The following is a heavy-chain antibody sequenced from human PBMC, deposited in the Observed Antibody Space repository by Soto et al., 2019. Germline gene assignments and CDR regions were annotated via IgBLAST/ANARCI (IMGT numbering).Heavy chain of an antibody. Sequence: QVQLVESGGGVVQPGRSLRLSCAASGLSFSSYAMHWVRQVPGKGLEWVAVISYDGASKYYADSVKGRFTISRDNSRNTLYLQMSSLRDDDTAVYYCARELERLFDYWGQGTLVSAYS. CDR3: ARELERLFDY. D-gene: IGHD1-1*01. CDR1: GLSFSSYA. V-gene: IGHV3-30-3*01. CDR2: ISYDGASK. J-gene: IGHJ4*02.